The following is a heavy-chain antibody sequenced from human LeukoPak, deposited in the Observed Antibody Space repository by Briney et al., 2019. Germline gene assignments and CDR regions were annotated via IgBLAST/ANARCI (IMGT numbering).Heavy chain of an antibody. CDR1: GASTTSYH. CDR2: IHYTGST. D-gene: IGHD3-16*01. V-gene: IGHV4-59*01. CDR3: ARHDYGATRDY. Sequence: SETLSLTCTVSGASTTSYHWSWIRQPPGKGLEWIGYIHYTGSTNYNPSLKSRVTISVDASKSQFSLKLSSVTAADTAVYYCARHDYGATRDYWGQGTLVTVSS. J-gene: IGHJ4*02.